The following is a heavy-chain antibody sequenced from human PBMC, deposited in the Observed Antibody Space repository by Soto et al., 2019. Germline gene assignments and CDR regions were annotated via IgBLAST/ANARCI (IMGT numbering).Heavy chain of an antibody. CDR3: ARAPGGYGSGSYLRFVGPQIDY. CDR1: GGSFSGYY. CDR2: INHSGST. J-gene: IGHJ4*02. D-gene: IGHD3-10*01. V-gene: IGHV4-34*01. Sequence: PSETLSLTCAVYGGSFSGYYWSWIRQPPGKGLEWIGEINHSGSTNYNPSLKSRVTISVDASKNQFSLKLSSVTAADTAVYYCARAPGGYGSGSYLRFVGPQIDYWGQGTLVTVSS.